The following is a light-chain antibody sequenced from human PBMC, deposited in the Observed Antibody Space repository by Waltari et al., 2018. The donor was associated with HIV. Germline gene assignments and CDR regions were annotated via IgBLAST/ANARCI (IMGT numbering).Light chain of an antibody. CDR2: RNN. CDR1: SSNIGSNY. CDR3: AAWDDSRKV. Sequence: QSVLTQPPSASGTPGQRVTISCSGSSSNIGSNYVYWYQQLPGTAPKLLIYRNNQRLSGVPDRFSGSKSGTSASLAISGLRSEDEADYFCAAWDDSRKVFGGGTKLTVL. V-gene: IGLV1-47*01. J-gene: IGLJ3*02.